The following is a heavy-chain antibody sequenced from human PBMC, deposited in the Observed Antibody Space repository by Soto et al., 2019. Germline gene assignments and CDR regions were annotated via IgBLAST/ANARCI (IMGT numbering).Heavy chain of an antibody. Sequence: QVQLVQSGAEVKKPGSSVKVSCTASGGTFSSHAISWVRQAPGQGLEWMGGIIPIFGTAKYAQNFQGRVTITADESTSTANMELSSLRSEDTAVYYCARGLRLGELSFSYWGQGTLVTVSS. V-gene: IGHV1-69*01. D-gene: IGHD3-16*02. CDR3: ARGLRLGELSFSY. J-gene: IGHJ4*01. CDR2: IIPIFGTA. CDR1: GGTFSSHA.